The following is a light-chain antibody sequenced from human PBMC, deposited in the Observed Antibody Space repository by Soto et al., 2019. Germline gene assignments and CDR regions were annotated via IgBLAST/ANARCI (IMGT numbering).Light chain of an antibody. CDR1: QSISGY. J-gene: IGKJ5*01. Sequence: DIQMTQSPSSLAASLGDRVTITCRASQSISGYLNWYQQKPGKAPKLLIYAASSLQSGVPSRFSGSGSGTEFTLTISSLPPEDFATYYCQQSYSNPITFGQGTRLEIK. CDR2: AAS. V-gene: IGKV1-39*01. CDR3: QQSYSNPIT.